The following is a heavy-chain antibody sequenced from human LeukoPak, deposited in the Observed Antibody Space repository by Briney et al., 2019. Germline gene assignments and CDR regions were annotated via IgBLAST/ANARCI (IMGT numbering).Heavy chain of an antibody. Sequence: GGSLRLSCAASRFTFSSYTMHWVRQAPGKGLEWVALISYDETDEYYADSVKGRFSISRDNSKNTLYLQINSLRAEDTAVYYCAKEGTHYAFDYWGQGTLVSVSS. CDR1: RFTFSSYT. CDR3: AKEGTHYAFDY. D-gene: IGHD4-17*01. J-gene: IGHJ4*02. V-gene: IGHV3-30*04. CDR2: ISYDETDE.